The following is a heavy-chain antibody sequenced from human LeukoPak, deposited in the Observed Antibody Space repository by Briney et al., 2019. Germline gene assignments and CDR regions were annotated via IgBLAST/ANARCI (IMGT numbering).Heavy chain of an antibody. CDR2: ISGSGGST. CDR1: GFTFSSYA. D-gene: IGHD6-19*01. Sequence: GSLKLSFAASGFTFSSYAMSWVRQAPGKGLEWVPAISGSGGSTYYADSVKGRFTISRDNSKNTLYLQMNSLRAEDTAVYYCAKTKGSSGWRGYYFDYWGQGTLVTVSS. CDR3: AKTKGSSGWRGYYFDY. J-gene: IGHJ4*02. V-gene: IGHV3-23*01.